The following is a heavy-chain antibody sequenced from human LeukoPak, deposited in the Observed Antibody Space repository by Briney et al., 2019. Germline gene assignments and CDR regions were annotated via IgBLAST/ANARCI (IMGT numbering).Heavy chain of an antibody. Sequence: GGSLRLSCAASGFTFSSCEMNWVRQAPGKGLEWVSYISSSGSTIYYADSVKGRFTISRDNAKNSLYLQMNSLRAEDTAVYYCAREDCSGGSCHFDYWGQGTLVTVSS. CDR1: GFTFSSCE. V-gene: IGHV3-48*03. CDR3: AREDCSGGSCHFDY. D-gene: IGHD2-15*01. J-gene: IGHJ4*02. CDR2: ISSSGSTI.